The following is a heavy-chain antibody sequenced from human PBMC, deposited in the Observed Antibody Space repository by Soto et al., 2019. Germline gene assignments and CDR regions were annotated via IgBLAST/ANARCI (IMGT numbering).Heavy chain of an antibody. V-gene: IGHV3-9*01. J-gene: IGHJ4*02. CDR3: AKAGYCSSTSCPDYFDY. CDR2: ISWNSGSI. Sequence: EVQLVESGGGLVQPGRSLRLSCAASGFTFDDYAMHWVRQAPGKGLEWVSGISWNSGSIGYADSVKGRFTISRDNAKNSLYLQMNSLRPEDTALYYCAKAGYCSSTSCPDYFDYWGQGTLVTVSS. D-gene: IGHD2-2*01. CDR1: GFTFDDYA.